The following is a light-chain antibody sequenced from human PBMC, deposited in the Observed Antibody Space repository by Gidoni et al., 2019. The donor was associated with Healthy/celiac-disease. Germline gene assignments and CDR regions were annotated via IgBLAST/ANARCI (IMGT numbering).Light chain of an antibody. CDR3: QQYNSYST. CDR1: QSISSL. CDR2: AAS. J-gene: IGKJ1*01. V-gene: IGKV1-5*01. Sequence: DIQMTQSPSNLSASVGDRVTNTCRASQSISSLLAWYQQKPGKAPKLLIYAASSLESGLPSRFSGSGSGTEFTLTISSLQPDDFSTYYCQQYNSYSTFGHGTKVEIK.